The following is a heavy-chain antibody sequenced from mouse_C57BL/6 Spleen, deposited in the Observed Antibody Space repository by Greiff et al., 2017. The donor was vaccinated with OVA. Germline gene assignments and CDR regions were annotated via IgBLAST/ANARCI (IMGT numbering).Heavy chain of an antibody. Sequence: VKLMESGAELARPGASVKLSCKASGYTFTSYGISWVKQRTGQGLEWIGEIYPRSGNTYYNEKFKGKATLTADKSSSTAYMELRSLTSEDSAVYFCARSDPTGTYYAMDYWGQGTSVTVSS. V-gene: IGHV1-81*01. J-gene: IGHJ4*01. D-gene: IGHD4-1*02. CDR1: GYTFTSYG. CDR3: ARSDPTGTYYAMDY. CDR2: IYPRSGNT.